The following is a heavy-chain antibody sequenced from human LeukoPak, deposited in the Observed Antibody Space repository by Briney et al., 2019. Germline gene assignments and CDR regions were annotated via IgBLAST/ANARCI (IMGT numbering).Heavy chain of an antibody. CDR3: ARDEGELDY. V-gene: IGHV4-61*02. Sequence: SETLSLTCTVSGGSISSGSYYWSWIRQPAGKGLEWTGRIYTSGSTNYNPSLKSRVTISVDTSKNQFSLKLSSVTAADTAVYYCARDEGELDYWGQGTLVTVSS. J-gene: IGHJ4*02. CDR1: GGSISSGSYY. CDR2: IYTSGST.